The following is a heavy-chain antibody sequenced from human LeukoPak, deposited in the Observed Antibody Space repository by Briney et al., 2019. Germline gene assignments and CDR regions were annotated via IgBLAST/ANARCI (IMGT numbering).Heavy chain of an antibody. CDR1: GGTFISYA. CDR3: ARVGVYSNYGDYYYMDV. V-gene: IGHV1-69*13. Sequence: SVKVSCKASGGTFISYAISWVRQAPGQGLECMGGIIPIFGTANYAQKFQGRVTITADESTSTAYMELSSLRSEDTAVYYCARVGVYSNYGDYYYMDVWGKGTTVTVSS. D-gene: IGHD4-11*01. J-gene: IGHJ6*03. CDR2: IIPIFGTA.